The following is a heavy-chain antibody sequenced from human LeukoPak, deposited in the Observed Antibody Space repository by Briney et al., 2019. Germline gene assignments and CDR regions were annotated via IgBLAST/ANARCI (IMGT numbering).Heavy chain of an antibody. Sequence: SESLSLTCAVSGGSISSGGYSWSWIRQPPGKGLEWIGYIYYSGSTYYNPSLKSRVTISVDTSKNQFSLKLSSVTAADTAVYYCASITIFSDYWGQGTLVTVSS. CDR1: GGSISSGGYS. V-gene: IGHV4-30-4*07. J-gene: IGHJ4*02. D-gene: IGHD3-9*01. CDR3: ASITIFSDY. CDR2: IYYSGST.